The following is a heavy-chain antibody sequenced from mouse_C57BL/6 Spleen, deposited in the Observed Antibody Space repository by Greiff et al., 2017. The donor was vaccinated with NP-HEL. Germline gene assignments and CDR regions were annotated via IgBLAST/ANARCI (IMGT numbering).Heavy chain of an antibody. CDR2: IRLKSDNYAT. J-gene: IGHJ4*01. CDR3: TESVITTVVATSDYYAMDY. CDR1: GFTFSNYW. Sequence: EVKVEESGGGLVQPGGSMKLSCVASGFTFSNYWMNWVRQSPEKGLEWVAQIRLKSDNYATHYAESEKGRFTISRDDSKSSVYLQMNNLRAEDTGIYYCTESVITTVVATSDYYAMDYWGQGTSVTVSS. V-gene: IGHV6-3*01. D-gene: IGHD1-1*01.